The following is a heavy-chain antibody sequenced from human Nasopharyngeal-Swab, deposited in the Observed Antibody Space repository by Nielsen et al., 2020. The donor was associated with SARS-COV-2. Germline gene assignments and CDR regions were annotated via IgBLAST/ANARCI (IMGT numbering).Heavy chain of an antibody. CDR1: GGSISSSSYY. CDR2: IYYSGST. J-gene: IGHJ6*02. V-gene: IGHV4-39*01. CDR3: ARHGAPSLWFGELLAYYYYGMDV. Sequence: GSLRLSCTVSGGSISSSSYYWGWIRQPPGKGLEWIGSIYYSGSTYYNPSLKSRVTISVDTSKNQFSLKLSSVTAADTAVYYCARHGAPSLWFGELLAYYYYGMDVWGQGTTVTVSS. D-gene: IGHD3-10*01.